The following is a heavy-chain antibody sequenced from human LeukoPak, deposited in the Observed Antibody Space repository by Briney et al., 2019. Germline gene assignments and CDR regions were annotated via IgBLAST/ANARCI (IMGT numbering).Heavy chain of an antibody. Sequence: GGSLRLSXAASGFTFTNYAMNWVRQAPGKGLERVSSISSSSSYIYYADSAKGRFTISRDNAKNSLYLQMNSLRAEDTAVYYCARDRGLNWFDPWGQGTLVTVSS. D-gene: IGHD3-16*01. J-gene: IGHJ5*02. CDR2: ISSSSSYI. CDR3: ARDRGLNWFDP. CDR1: GFTFTNYA. V-gene: IGHV3-21*01.